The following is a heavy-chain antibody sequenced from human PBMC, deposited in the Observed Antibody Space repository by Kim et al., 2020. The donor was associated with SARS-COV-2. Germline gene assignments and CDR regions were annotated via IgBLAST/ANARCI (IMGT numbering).Heavy chain of an antibody. CDR3: VREGGANRFDI. Sequence: KLYADSVWGRFVISRDNSKNTLYLQMNSLKAADTALYYCVREGGANRFDIWGQGTMVTVSS. J-gene: IGHJ3*02. V-gene: IGHV3-30*03. D-gene: IGHD2-21*01. CDR2: K.